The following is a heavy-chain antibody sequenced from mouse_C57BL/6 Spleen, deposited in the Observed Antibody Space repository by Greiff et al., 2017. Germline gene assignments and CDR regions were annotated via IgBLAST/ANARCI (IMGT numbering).Heavy chain of an antibody. CDR1: GYTFTSYW. J-gene: IGHJ4*01. Sequence: QVQLQQPGAELVRPGSSVKLSCKASGYTFTSYWMHWVKQRPIQGLEWIGNIDPSDSETHYNQKFKDKATLTVDKSSSTAYMQLSSLTSEASAVYYGARWAQATVDYWGQGTSVTGSS. D-gene: IGHD3-2*02. CDR2: IDPSDSET. CDR3: ARWAQATVDY. V-gene: IGHV1-52*01.